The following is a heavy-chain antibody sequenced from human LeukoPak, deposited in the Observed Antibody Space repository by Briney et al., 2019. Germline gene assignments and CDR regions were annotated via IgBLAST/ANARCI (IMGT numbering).Heavy chain of an antibody. Sequence: ASVKASCKASGYTFTGYNMHWVRQAPGQGLEWMGWINPNSGGTNYAQKFQGRVTMTRDTSISTAYMELSRLRSDDTAAYYCARTSGTVTTSSWYFDLWGRGTLVTVSS. CDR2: INPNSGGT. J-gene: IGHJ2*01. D-gene: IGHD4-17*01. V-gene: IGHV1-2*02. CDR3: ARTSGTVTTSSWYFDL. CDR1: GYTFTGYN.